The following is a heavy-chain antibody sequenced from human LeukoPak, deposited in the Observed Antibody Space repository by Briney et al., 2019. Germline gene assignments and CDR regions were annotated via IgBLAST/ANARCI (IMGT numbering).Heavy chain of an antibody. D-gene: IGHD2-2*01. CDR1: GGTFSSYA. V-gene: IGHV1-69*05. CDR2: IIPIFGTA. CDR3: ARGLERYCSSTSCLYYYYYMDV. J-gene: IGHJ6*03. Sequence: SVKVSCKASGGTFSSYAISWVRQAPGQGLEWMGGIIPIFGTANYAQKFQGRVTITTDESTSTAYMELSRLRSDDTAVYYCARGLERYCSSTSCLYYYYYMDVWGKGTTVTVSS.